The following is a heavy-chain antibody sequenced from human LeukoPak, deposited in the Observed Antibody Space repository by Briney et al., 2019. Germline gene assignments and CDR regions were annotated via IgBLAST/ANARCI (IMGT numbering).Heavy chain of an antibody. CDR1: GFTFSNYE. CDR2: ISSSGSTI. Sequence: GGSLRLSCAASGFTFSNYEMNWVRQAPGKGLEWVSYISSSGSTIYYADSVKGRFTISRDNAKNSLYLQMNSLRAEDTAVYYCAREMLAAVAAQSWGQGTLVTVSS. J-gene: IGHJ5*02. D-gene: IGHD6-19*01. CDR3: AREMLAAVAAQS. V-gene: IGHV3-48*03.